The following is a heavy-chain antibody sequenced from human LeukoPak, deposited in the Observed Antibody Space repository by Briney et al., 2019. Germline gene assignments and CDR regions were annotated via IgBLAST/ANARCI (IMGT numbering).Heavy chain of an antibody. D-gene: IGHD1-26*01. J-gene: IGHJ3*02. CDR2: IYYSGST. CDR3: ARLVGATSAFDI. CDR1: GGSISSYY. Sequence: SETLSLTCTVSGGSISSYYWSWIRQPPGKGPEWIGYIYYSGSTNYNPSLKSRVTISVDTSKNQFSLKLSSVTAADTAVYYCARLVGATSAFDIWGQGTMVTVSS. V-gene: IGHV4-59*08.